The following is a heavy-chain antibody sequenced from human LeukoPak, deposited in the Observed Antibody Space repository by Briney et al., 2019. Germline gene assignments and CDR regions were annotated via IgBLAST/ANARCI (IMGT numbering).Heavy chain of an antibody. J-gene: IGHJ4*02. V-gene: IGHV4-34*01. CDR3: ARDSSGYSYFDY. CDR1: GGSFSGYY. Sequence: NPSETLSLTCAVYGGSFSGYYWSWIRQPPGKGLEWIGEINHSGSTNYNPSLKSRVTISVDTPKNQSSLKLSSVTAADTAVYYCARDSSGYSYFDYWGQGALVTVSS. CDR2: INHSGST. D-gene: IGHD3-22*01.